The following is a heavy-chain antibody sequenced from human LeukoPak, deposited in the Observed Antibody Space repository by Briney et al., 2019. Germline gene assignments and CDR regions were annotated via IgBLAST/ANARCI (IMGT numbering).Heavy chain of an antibody. CDR3: ARRSPDMDV. D-gene: IGHD2-15*01. J-gene: IGHJ6*03. CDR2: ISSSSSYI. CDR1: GFSFSDYG. Sequence: GGSLRLSCVASGFSFSDYGMNWVRQAPGKGLEWVSSISSSSSYIYYADSMKGRFTISRDNAKNSLYLQMNSLRAEDTALYYCARRSPDMDVWGKGTTVTVSS. V-gene: IGHV3-21*04.